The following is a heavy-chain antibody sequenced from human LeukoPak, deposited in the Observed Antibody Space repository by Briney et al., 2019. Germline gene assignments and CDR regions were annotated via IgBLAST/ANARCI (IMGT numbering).Heavy chain of an antibody. Sequence: RASQTLSLTCTVSGGSIRSGDYYWSWIRQPPGKGLEWIGYIFYSGSTYYNPSLKSRVTMSVDTSKNHFSLKLSSVTAADTAVYYCAKFGSSWYSFDYWGQGTLVTVSS. CDR2: IFYSGST. CDR3: AKFGSSWYSFDY. CDR1: GGSIRSGDYY. J-gene: IGHJ4*02. D-gene: IGHD6-13*01. V-gene: IGHV4-30-4*01.